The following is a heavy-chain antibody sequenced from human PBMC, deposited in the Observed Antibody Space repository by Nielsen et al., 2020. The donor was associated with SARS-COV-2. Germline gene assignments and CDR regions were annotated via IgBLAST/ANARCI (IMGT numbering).Heavy chain of an antibody. D-gene: IGHD6-19*01. Sequence: GGSLRLSCAASGFTFSSYGMHWVRQAPGKGLEWVAVISYDGSNKYYADSVKGRFTISRDNSKNTLYLQMNSLRAEDTAVYYCATAGRQWLVRGSNSGTYYYYMDVWGKGTTVTVSS. CDR3: ATAGRQWLVRGSNSGTYYYYMDV. V-gene: IGHV3-30*03. CDR2: ISYDGSNK. J-gene: IGHJ6*03. CDR1: GFTFSSYG.